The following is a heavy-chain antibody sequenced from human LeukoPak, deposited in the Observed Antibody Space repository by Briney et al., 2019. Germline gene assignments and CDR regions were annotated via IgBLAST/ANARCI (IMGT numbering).Heavy chain of an antibody. CDR1: GGTFISYA. V-gene: IGHV1-69*05. J-gene: IGHJ4*02. CDR2: IIPIFGTA. D-gene: IGHD1-1*01. CDR3: ARAVQLGRRTPYYFDY. Sequence: SVKVSCKASGGTFISYAISWVRQAPGQGLEWMGGIIPIFGTANYAQKFQGRVTITTDESTSTAYMELSSLRSEDTAVYYCARAVQLGRRTPYYFDYWGQGTLVTVSS.